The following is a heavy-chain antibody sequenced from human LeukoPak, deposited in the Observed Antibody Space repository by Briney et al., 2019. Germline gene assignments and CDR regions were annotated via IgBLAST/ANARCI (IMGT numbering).Heavy chain of an antibody. J-gene: IGHJ4*02. CDR1: GFTFSSYS. D-gene: IGHD6-13*01. V-gene: IGHV3-48*01. CDR3: ASGAAVGKSRFDF. Sequence: GGSLRLSCAVSGFTFSSYSMNWVRQAPGKGLEWVSYISSSGSTKYYADSVKGRFTISRDNAKNSLYLQMNSLRGEDTAVYYCASGAAVGKSRFDFWGQGTLVTDSS. CDR2: ISSSGSTK.